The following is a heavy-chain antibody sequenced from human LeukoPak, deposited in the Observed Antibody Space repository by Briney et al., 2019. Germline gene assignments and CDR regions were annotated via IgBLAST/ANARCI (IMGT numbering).Heavy chain of an antibody. J-gene: IGHJ4*02. CDR2: ISSSSSYI. CDR1: GFTFSSYS. CDR3: ARDPGWPDPGLDY. Sequence: KPGGSLRLSCAASGFTFSSYSMNWVRQAPGKGLEWVSSISSSSSYIYYADSVKGRFTISRDNAKNSLYLQMNSLRAEDTAVYYCARDPGWPDPGLDYWGQGTLVTVSS. V-gene: IGHV3-21*01. D-gene: IGHD2-15*01.